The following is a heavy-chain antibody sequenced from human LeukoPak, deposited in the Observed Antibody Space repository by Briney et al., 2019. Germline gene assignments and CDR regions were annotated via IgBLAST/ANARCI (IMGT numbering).Heavy chain of an antibody. V-gene: IGHV1-8*01. CDR2: MNPNSGNT. CDR1: GYTFTSYD. D-gene: IGHD6-6*01. Sequence: GASVKVSCKASGYTFTSYDINWVRQATGQGLEWMGWMNPNSGNTGYAQKLQGRVTMTTDTSTSTAYMELRSLRSDDTAVYYCARDYAAARRGAFDIWGQGTMVTVSS. J-gene: IGHJ3*02. CDR3: ARDYAAARRGAFDI.